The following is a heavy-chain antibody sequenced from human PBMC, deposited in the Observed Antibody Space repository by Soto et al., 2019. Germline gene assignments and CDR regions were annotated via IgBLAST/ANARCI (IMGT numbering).Heavy chain of an antibody. CDR2: ISSSGTII. J-gene: IGHJ4*02. D-gene: IGHD6-19*01. Sequence: GGSLRLSCAASEFTFSSYDMNWVRQAPGKGLEWVSSISSSGTIIYYADSVKGRFTISRDNAKNSLYLQMNSLRDEDTAVYFCARRAVAALIAPLDYWGQGTLVTVSS. CDR1: EFTFSSYD. V-gene: IGHV3-48*03. CDR3: ARRAVAALIAPLDY.